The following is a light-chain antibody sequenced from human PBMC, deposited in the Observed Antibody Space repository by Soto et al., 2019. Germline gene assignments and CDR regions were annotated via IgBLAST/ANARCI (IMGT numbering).Light chain of an antibody. J-gene: IGLJ2*01. CDR3: CSYAGSSTFVV. V-gene: IGLV2-23*03. CDR2: EGS. CDR1: SSDVGSYNL. Sequence: QSALTQPACVSGSRGQSITISCTGTSSDVGSYNLVSWYQQHPGKAPKLMIYEGSKRPSGVSNRFSGSKSGNTASLTISGLQAEDEADYYCCSYAGSSTFVVFGGGTKLTAL.